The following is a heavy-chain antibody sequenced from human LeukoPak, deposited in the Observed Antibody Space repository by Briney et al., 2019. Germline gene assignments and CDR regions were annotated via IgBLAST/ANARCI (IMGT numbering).Heavy chain of an antibody. J-gene: IGHJ4*02. CDR1: GYTFTGYY. V-gene: IGHV1-2*06. CDR3: ARVYVWGSYRQIDY. Sequence: ASEKVSCKASGYTFTGYYMHWVRQAPGQGLEWMGRINPNSGGTNYAQKFQGRVTMTRDTSISTAYMELSRLRSDDTAVYYCARVYVWGSYRQIDYWGQGTLVTVSS. CDR2: INPNSGGT. D-gene: IGHD3-16*02.